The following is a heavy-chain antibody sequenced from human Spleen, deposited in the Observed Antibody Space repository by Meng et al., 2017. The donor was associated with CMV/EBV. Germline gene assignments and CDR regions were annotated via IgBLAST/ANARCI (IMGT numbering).Heavy chain of an antibody. CDR3: ARGQYDFWSGYPPEPLHYFDY. J-gene: IGHJ4*02. CDR2: MNPNSGNT. D-gene: IGHD3-3*01. CDR1: GYTFTTYD. Sequence: ASVKVSCKASGYTFTTYDINWVRQATGQGLEWMGWMNPNSGNTGYAQKFQGRVTMTRNTSISTAYMELSSLRSEDTAVYYCARGQYDFWSGYPPEPLHYFDYWGQGTLVTVSS. V-gene: IGHV1-8*02.